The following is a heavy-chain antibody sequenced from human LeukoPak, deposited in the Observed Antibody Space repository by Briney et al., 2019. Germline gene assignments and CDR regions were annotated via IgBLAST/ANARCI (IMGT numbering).Heavy chain of an antibody. CDR2: INHSGST. V-gene: IGHV4-34*01. CDR1: GGSFSGYY. CDR3: AGDVGCSDNSCMAWFDP. Sequence: SETLSLTCAVYGGSFSGYYWSWIRQPPGKGLEWIGEINHSGSTNYNPSLKSRVTISVDTSKNQFFLNLRSVTAADTAVYYCAGDVGCSDNSCMAWFDPWGQGTLVTVSS. J-gene: IGHJ5*02. D-gene: IGHD2-2*01.